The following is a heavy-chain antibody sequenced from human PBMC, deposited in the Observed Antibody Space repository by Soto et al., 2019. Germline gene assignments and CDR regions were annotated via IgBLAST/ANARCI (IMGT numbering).Heavy chain of an antibody. Sequence: PSETLSLTCTVSGGSISSYYWSWIRQPPGKGLEWIGYIYYSGSTNYNPSLKSRVTISVDTSKNQFSLKLSSVTAADTAVYYCARQVGYCSSTSCRGAFDIWGQGTMVTVSS. CDR2: IYYSGST. CDR3: ARQVGYCSSTSCRGAFDI. J-gene: IGHJ3*02. D-gene: IGHD2-2*03. CDR1: GGSISSYY. V-gene: IGHV4-59*08.